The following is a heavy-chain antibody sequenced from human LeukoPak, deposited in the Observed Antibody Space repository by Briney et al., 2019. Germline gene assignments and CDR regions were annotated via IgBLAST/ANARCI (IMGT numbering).Heavy chain of an antibody. CDR1: GFSLSTSGVG. CDR2: IYWDDDK. V-gene: IGHV2-5*02. J-gene: IGHJ4*02. Sequence: SGPTLVNPTQTLTLTCTFSGFSLSTSGVGVGWIRQPPGKALEWLALIYWDDDKRYSPSLKSRLTITKDTSKNQVVLTMTNMDPVDTATYYCARPPGCGGDCYTFFDYWGQGTLVTVSS. CDR3: ARPPGCGGDCYTFFDY. D-gene: IGHD2-21*01.